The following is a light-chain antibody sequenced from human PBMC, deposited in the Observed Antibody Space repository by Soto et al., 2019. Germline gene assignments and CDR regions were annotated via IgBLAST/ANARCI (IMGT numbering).Light chain of an antibody. V-gene: IGKV1-39*01. CDR1: QSISSY. CDR3: PQSYSTPYT. CDR2: AAS. J-gene: IGKJ2*01. Sequence: DIQMTQSPSSLSASVGDRVTITCRASQSISSYLNWYQQKPGKAPKLLIYAASSLQSGVPSRFSGSGSGTDFTLTISSLQPEDFATDDCPQSYSTPYTFGQQTKLHIK.